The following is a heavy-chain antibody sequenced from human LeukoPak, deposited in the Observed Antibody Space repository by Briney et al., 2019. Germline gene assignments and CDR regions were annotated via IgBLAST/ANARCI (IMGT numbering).Heavy chain of an antibody. Sequence: PSETLSLTCAVYGGSFSGYYWSWIRQPPGKGLEWIGEINHSGSTNYNPSLKSRVTISVDTSKNQFSLKLSSVTAADTAVYYCARVPPVAGPRPYWYFDLWGRGTLVTVSS. D-gene: IGHD6-19*01. J-gene: IGHJ2*01. CDR2: INHSGST. CDR3: ARVPPVAGPRPYWYFDL. V-gene: IGHV4-34*01. CDR1: GGSFSGYY.